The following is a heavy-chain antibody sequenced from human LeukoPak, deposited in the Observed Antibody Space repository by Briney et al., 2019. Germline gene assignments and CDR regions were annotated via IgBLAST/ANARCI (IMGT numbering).Heavy chain of an antibody. D-gene: IGHD3-16*01. CDR2: ISYDGSNK. V-gene: IGHV3-30*18. Sequence: PGGSLRLSCAASGFTFSSYGMHWVRQAPGKGLEWVAVISYDGSNKYYADSVKGRFTISRDNSKNTLYLQMNSLRAEDTAVHYCAKLQADDDYDAFDIWGQGTMVTVSS. CDR1: GFTFSSYG. CDR3: AKLQADDDYDAFDI. J-gene: IGHJ3*02.